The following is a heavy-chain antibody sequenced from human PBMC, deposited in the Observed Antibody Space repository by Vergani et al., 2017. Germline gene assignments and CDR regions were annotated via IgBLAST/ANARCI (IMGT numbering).Heavy chain of an antibody. V-gene: IGHV4-39*01. Sequence: QLQLQESGPGLVKPSETLSLTCTVSGGSISSSSYYWGWIRQPPGKGLEWIGSIYYSGSTYYNPSLKSRVTISVDTSKNQCSLKLSSVTAADTAVYYCAAGYSYGNWFDPWGQGSLVTGAS. D-gene: IGHD5-18*01. J-gene: IGHJ5*02. CDR3: AAGYSYGNWFDP. CDR2: IYYSGST. CDR1: GGSISSSSYY.